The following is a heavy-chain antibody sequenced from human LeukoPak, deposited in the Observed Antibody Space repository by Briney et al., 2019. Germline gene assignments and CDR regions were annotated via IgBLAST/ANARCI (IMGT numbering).Heavy chain of an antibody. CDR3: AKHYAGNSMGAFEI. D-gene: IGHD4-23*01. CDR1: GFTFSKYS. CDR2: ITGSGGNT. J-gene: IGHJ3*02. V-gene: IGHV3-23*01. Sequence: GGSLRLSCAASGFTFSKYSMSWVRQAPGQGLEWVSAITGSGGNTNYADSVKGRFTISRDNSMNTLYLQVNTLRAEDTAVYYCAKHYAGNSMGAFEIWGQGTMVTVS.